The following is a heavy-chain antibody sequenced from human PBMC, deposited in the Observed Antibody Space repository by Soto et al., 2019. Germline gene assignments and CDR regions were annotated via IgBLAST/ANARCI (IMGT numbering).Heavy chain of an antibody. CDR2: IFWNDDE. CDR1: GISLTTSGVG. V-gene: IGHV2-5*01. Sequence: ESAPTLVNPTQTLTLTCTFSGISLTTSGVGVGGIRQPPGKALELLALIFWNDDERYSPSLKSRLTITKDTSKNQVVLTMTNMDPVDTATYYCVRTGYSNDPFGDWDRGTMVTVSS. D-gene: IGHD4-4*01. CDR3: VRTGYSNDPFGD. J-gene: IGHJ4*02.